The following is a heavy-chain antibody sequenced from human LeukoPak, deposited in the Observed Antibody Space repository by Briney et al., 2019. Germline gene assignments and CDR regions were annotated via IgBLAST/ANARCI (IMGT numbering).Heavy chain of an antibody. V-gene: IGHV3-30-3*01. CDR2: VSHDVINT. Sequence: PGGSLRLSCAASGFTFSNAIHWVRQGLVKGLQSMAVVSHDVINTYYAASVKGRFTLSRDNSKSTLFLQMNSLRAEDTAVYYCARDGGGGYNQIDFWGQGTLVTVSS. CDR1: GFTFSNA. CDR3: ARDGGGGYNQIDF. D-gene: IGHD5-18*01. J-gene: IGHJ4*02.